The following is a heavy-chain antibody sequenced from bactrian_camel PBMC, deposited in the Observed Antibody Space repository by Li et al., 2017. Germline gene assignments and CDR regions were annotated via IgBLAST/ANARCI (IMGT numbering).Heavy chain of an antibody. V-gene: IGHV3S1*01. Sequence: QLVESGGGLVQPGGSPKLSCVASGFTFSSAGMNWVRQAPGKELEWVSGISSDGARTSYADSVKGRFTISIDVAKNTLYLQMNRLTTDDTAVYYCAAGLFADFGLGLGTQVAVS. CDR1: GFTFSSAG. D-gene: IGHD5*01. CDR2: ISSDGART. J-gene: IGHJ4*01.